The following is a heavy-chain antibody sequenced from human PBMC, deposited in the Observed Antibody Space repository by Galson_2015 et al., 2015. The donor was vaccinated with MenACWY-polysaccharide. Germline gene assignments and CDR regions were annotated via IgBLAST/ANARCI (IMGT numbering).Heavy chain of an antibody. V-gene: IGHV3-53*01. CDR1: GFTVRPTY. CDR3: AKVGPRSSCTMGIDY. CDR2: SGSGGGL. Sequence: SLRLSYAASGFTVRPTYMSWVRHAPGRGLEWVSGSGSGGGLYYADYVKGRFTVSRDNSQHTLYLQMNNLRAEDTAVYYCAKVGPRSSCTMGIDYWGQGTLVTVSS. J-gene: IGHJ4*02. D-gene: IGHD2-2*01.